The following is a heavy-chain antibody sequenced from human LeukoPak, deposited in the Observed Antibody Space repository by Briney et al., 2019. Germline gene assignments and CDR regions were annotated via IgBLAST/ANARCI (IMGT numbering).Heavy chain of an antibody. D-gene: IGHD3-16*01. CDR3: ASSPPRGGRP. Sequence: GGSLRLSCAASGFSFSTYNMNWVRQAPGKGPEWISYISTSGATMYYADSVKGRFTISRDNANNSLYLQMNSLRAEDTAVYYCASSPPRGGRPWGQGTLVTVSS. V-gene: IGHV3-48*01. CDR1: GFSFSTYN. CDR2: ISTSGATM. J-gene: IGHJ5*02.